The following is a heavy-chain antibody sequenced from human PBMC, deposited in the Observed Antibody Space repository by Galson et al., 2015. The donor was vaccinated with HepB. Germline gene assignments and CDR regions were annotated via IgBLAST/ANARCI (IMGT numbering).Heavy chain of an antibody. CDR2: MYYSGST. CDR1: GDSITTYY. Sequence: TLSLTCTVSGDSITTYYWSWIRQPPGKGLEWIGYMYYSGSTNYNPSLKSRVTISVDTSRNQFSLELSSVTAADTAVYYCAKTEGRRGYYYYMDVWGKGTTVTVSS. D-gene: IGHD1-1*01. V-gene: IGHV4-59*01. CDR3: AKTEGRRGYYYYMDV. J-gene: IGHJ6*03.